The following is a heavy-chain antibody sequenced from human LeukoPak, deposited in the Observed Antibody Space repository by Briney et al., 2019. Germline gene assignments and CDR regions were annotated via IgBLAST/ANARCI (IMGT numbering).Heavy chain of an antibody. CDR1: GFTFSSYA. D-gene: IGHD3-22*01. V-gene: IGHV3-23*01. CDR2: MSASGSRT. J-gene: IGHJ5*02. CDR3: AKDLRAHYYDSSGYGSFGS. Sequence: GGSLRLSCAASGFTFSSYAMSWIRQAPGKGLEWVSGMSASGSRTYYADSVKGRFTISRDNSKNTLSLQMNSLRAEDTAIYYCAKDLRAHYYDSSGYGSFGSWGQGTLVTVSS.